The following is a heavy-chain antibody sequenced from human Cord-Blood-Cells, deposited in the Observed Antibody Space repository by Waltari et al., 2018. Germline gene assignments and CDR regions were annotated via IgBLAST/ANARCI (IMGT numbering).Heavy chain of an antibody. J-gene: IGHJ3*02. CDR3: SRGAAAGTRAFDI. Sequence: EVQLVESGGGPVTPGGSLRLSCAASGFTFSSYRMNWVRPAPGKGLEWVSSISSSSSYIYYADSVKGRFTISRDNAKNSLYLQMNSLRAEDTAVYYCSRGAAAGTRAFDIWGQGTMVTVSS. CDR1: GFTFSSYR. V-gene: IGHV3-21*01. CDR2: ISSSSSYI. D-gene: IGHD6-13*01.